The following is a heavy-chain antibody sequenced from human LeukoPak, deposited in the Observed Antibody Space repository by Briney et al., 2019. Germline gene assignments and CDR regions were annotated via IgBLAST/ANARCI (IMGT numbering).Heavy chain of an antibody. CDR1: VYTFTVDY. CDR3: ARGRTHRYNWNSRKSDAFDI. J-gene: IGHJ3*02. V-gene: IGHV1-2*06. D-gene: IGHD1-1*01. CDR2: LNPNSAGT. Sequence: GASVKVSCKPSVYTFTVDYIQCGPHAPGQGLGCMNRLNPNSAGTNYAQKFQGRVTMTRDTSISTAYMELSRLRSDDTAVYYCARGRTHRYNWNSRKSDAFDIWGKGTMVTVSS.